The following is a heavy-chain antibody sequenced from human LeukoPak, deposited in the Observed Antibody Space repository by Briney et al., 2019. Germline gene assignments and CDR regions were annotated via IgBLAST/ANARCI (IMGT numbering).Heavy chain of an antibody. CDR3: AREEPPYCSGGSCYSRGWFDP. CDR2: IIPIFGTA. CDR1: GGTFSSYA. Sequence: SEKVSCKASGGTFSSYAISWVRQAPGQGLEWMGRIIPIFGTANYAQKFQGRVTITTDESTSTAYMELSSLRSEDTAVYYCAREEPPYCSGGSCYSRGWFDPWGQGTLVTVSS. J-gene: IGHJ5*02. V-gene: IGHV1-69*05. D-gene: IGHD2-15*01.